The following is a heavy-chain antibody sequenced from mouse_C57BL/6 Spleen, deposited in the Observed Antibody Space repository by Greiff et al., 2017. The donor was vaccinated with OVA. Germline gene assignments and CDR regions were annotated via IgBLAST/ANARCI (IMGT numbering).Heavy chain of an antibody. J-gene: IGHJ2*01. CDR3: ARDYYGSSYFDY. D-gene: IGHD1-1*01. CDR2: ISSGGSYT. CDR1: GFTFSSYG. V-gene: IGHV5-6*01. Sequence: EVKLVESGGDLVKPGGSLKPSCAASGFTFSSYGMSWVRQTPDKRLEWVATISSGGSYTYYPDSVKGRFTISRDNAKNTLYLQMSSLTSEDTAMYYCARDYYGSSYFDYWGQGTTLTVSS.